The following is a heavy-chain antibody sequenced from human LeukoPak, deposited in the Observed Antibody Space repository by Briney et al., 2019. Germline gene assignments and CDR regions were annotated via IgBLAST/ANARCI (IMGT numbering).Heavy chain of an antibody. CDR2: IYPRDSDT. CDR1: GYKFTNYW. CDR3: ASQSGPHGGNSAGYFDY. D-gene: IGHD4-23*01. J-gene: IGHJ4*02. V-gene: IGHV5-51*01. Sequence: GESLKISCKGSGYKFTNYWIAWVRQMPGQGLEWLGIIYPRDSDTRYSPSFQGQVSISVDTSIDTAYLQWSSLKASDTAMYYCASQSGPHGGNSAGYFDYWGQGTLVTVSS.